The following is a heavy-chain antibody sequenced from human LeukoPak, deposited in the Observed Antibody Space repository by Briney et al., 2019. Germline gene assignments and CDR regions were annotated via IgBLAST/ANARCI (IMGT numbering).Heavy chain of an antibody. CDR2: INPGDSET. J-gene: IGHJ4*02. CDR3: ARREYSGSYYDY. CDR1: GYTFSNYW. Sequence: GESLKISCKGSGYTFSNYWIGWVRQMPGKGLEWMGIINPGDSETKYSPSFQGQVTITVDKSISTAYLQWSSLKASDTAMYYCARREYSGSYYDYWGQGTLVTVSS. V-gene: IGHV5-51*01. D-gene: IGHD1-26*01.